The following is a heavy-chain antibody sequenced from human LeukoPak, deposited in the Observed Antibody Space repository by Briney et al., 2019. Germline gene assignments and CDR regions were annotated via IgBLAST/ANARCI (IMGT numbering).Heavy chain of an antibody. Sequence: GRSLRLSCAASGFTFSRFAMYWVRQAPGKGLEWVAIISNDGSNEYYADSVKGRFTISRDNAKNSLYLQMNSLRAEDTAVYYCASGIQLWLSDYWGQGTLVTVSS. CDR1: GFTFSRFA. CDR2: ISNDGSNE. J-gene: IGHJ4*02. CDR3: ASGIQLWLSDY. V-gene: IGHV3-30-3*01. D-gene: IGHD5-18*01.